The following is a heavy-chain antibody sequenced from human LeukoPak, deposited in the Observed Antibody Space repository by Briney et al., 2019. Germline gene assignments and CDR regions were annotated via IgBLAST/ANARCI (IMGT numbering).Heavy chain of an antibody. D-gene: IGHD3-10*01. Sequence: PSETLSLTCTVSGGSISSSSYYWGWIRQPPGKGLEWIGSIYYSGSTYYNPSLKSRVTISVDTSKNQFSLKLSSVTAADTAVYYCARGFSRSDTFGEPPWYYGMDVWGQGTTVTVSS. CDR3: ARGFSRSDTFGEPPWYYGMDV. CDR1: GGSISSSSYY. V-gene: IGHV4-39*07. CDR2: IYYSGST. J-gene: IGHJ6*02.